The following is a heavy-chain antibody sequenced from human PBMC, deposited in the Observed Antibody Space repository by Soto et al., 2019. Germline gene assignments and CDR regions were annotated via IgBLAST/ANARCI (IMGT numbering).Heavy chain of an antibody. CDR1: GFTFSNYA. CDR2: IXAAGDX. CDR3: AAGGVTSVAQFNY. V-gene: IGHV3-13*01. J-gene: IGHJ4*02. D-gene: IGHD3-16*01. Sequence: XXSLILCCAASGFTFSNYAMHWVRQPTGKGLEWVSGIXAAGDXYNPRYVKGRXXISRETAXXYLYLQMNSLRAGQTAVYYCAAGGVTSVAQFNYWGQETLATVSS.